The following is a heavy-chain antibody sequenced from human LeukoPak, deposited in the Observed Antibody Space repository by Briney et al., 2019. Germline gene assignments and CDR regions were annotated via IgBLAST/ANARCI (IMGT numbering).Heavy chain of an antibody. Sequence: PGESLKISCKVSGYSFTSYCIGWVRQMPGKGLEWMGIIYPGDSGPTYSPSFQGQVTISVDKSINTAYLQWSSLQASDTAMYYCGMSGDRVPLQDDVFDVWGQGTMATVST. J-gene: IGHJ3*01. CDR2: IYPGDSGP. V-gene: IGHV5-51*01. CDR1: GYSFTSYC. D-gene: IGHD1-26*01. CDR3: GMSGDRVPLQDDVFDV.